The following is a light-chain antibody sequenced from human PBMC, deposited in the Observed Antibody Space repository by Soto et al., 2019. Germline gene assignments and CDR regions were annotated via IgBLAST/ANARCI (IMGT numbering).Light chain of an antibody. CDR2: DVS. CDR3: ATWDDSLDGPV. J-gene: IGLJ2*01. CDR1: TSDVGGYSY. V-gene: IGLV2-11*01. Sequence: QSALTQPRSASGSPGQSVTISCTGTTSDVGGYSYVSWYQQHPGKAPKVMIYDVSKRPSGVPDRFSGSKSGNTASLTISGLQADDEADYYCATWDDSLDGPVFGGGTKLTVL.